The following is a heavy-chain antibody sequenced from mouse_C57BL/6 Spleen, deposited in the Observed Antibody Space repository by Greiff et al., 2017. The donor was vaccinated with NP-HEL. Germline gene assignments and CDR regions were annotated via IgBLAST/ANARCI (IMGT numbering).Heavy chain of an antibody. Sequence: QVQLQQPGAELVMPGASVKLSCKASGYTFTSYWMHWVKQRPGQGLEWIGEIDPSDSYTNYNQKFKGKSTLTVDKSSSTAYMQLSSLTSEDSAVYYCARKRGTTVVDYFDYWGQGTTLTVSS. J-gene: IGHJ2*01. CDR1: GYTFTSYW. V-gene: IGHV1-69*01. CDR2: IDPSDSYT. D-gene: IGHD1-1*01. CDR3: ARKRGTTVVDYFDY.